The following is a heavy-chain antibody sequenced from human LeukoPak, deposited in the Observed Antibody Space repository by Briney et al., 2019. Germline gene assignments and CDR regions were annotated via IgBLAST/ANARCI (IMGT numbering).Heavy chain of an antibody. V-gene: IGHV3-7*03. D-gene: IGHD5-18*01. J-gene: IGHJ5*02. CDR3: ASLDTAKQPLANH. CDR1: GLTVSNHW. CDR2: IKQERGQE. Sequence: GGSLRLSCVASGLTVSNHWMSWVRQAPGKGPEWVANIKQERGQEYYVDSVKGRFTISKDSAKNSLYLQMNSLRVEDTAMYYCASLDTAKQPLANHWGQGTLVTVSS.